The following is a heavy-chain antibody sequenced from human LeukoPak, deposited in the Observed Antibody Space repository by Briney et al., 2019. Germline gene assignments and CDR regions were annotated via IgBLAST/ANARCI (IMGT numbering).Heavy chain of an antibody. J-gene: IGHJ4*02. D-gene: IGHD3-10*01. CDR2: INPNSGVT. Sequence: ASVKVSCKASGYTFTDYYMHWVRQAPGQGLEWMGWINPNSGVTQYLQKFQGRVAMTRDTSISTVYMDLSRLTSDDTAVYYCARGRSVREASPPSADWGQGTLVTVSS. CDR1: GYTFTDYY. CDR3: ARGRSVREASPPSAD. V-gene: IGHV1-2*02.